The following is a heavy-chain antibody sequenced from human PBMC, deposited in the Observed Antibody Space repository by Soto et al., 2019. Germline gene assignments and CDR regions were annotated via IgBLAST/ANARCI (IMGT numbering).Heavy chain of an antibody. J-gene: IGHJ4*02. Sequence: ASVKVSCKASGYTFTSYAMHWVRQAPGQRLEWMGWINAGNGNTKYSQKFQGRVTITRDTSASTAYMELSSLRSEDTAVYYCASVYSGWPPTTSFDYWGQGTLVTVSS. CDR3: ASVYSGWPPTTSFDY. V-gene: IGHV1-3*01. CDR2: INAGNGNT. CDR1: GYTFTSYA. D-gene: IGHD6-19*01.